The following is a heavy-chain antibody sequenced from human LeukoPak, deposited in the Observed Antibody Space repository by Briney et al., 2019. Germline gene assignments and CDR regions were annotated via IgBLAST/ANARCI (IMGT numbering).Heavy chain of an antibody. CDR3: AKSPNMVQVARGDWFDP. Sequence: PGGSLRLSCAASGFTFSSYAMSWVRQAPGKGLEWVSGMSSSGDSTYHADSVKGRFTISRDNSKNTLYLQMNSLRAEDTAVYYCAKSPNMVQVARGDWFDPWGQGILVTVSS. CDR2: MSSSGDST. J-gene: IGHJ5*02. CDR1: GFTFSSYA. D-gene: IGHD3-10*01. V-gene: IGHV3-23*01.